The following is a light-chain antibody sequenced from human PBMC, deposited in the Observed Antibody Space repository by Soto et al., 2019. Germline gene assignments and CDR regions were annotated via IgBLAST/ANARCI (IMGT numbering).Light chain of an antibody. V-gene: IGKV3-20*01. Sequence: EIVLTQSPGTLSLSPGERATLSCRASQSVSSNYLAWYQQKPGQAPRLLMYGVSSRASGVPDRFSGSGSGTDFTLSISGLEPEDFAVYYCQQYGSSPITFGQGTRLE. CDR2: GVS. J-gene: IGKJ5*01. CDR3: QQYGSSPIT. CDR1: QSVSSNY.